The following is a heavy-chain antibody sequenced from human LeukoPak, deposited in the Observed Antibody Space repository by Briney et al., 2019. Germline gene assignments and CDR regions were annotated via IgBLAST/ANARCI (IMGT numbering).Heavy chain of an antibody. CDR3: ARDGGPQLAKRFDY. V-gene: IGHV3-23*01. Sequence: GGSLRLSCAASGFTFSSYAMSWVRQAPGKGLEWVSAISGSGGSTYYADSVKGRFTISRDNSKNTLYLQMNSLRAEDTAVYYCARDGGPQLAKRFDYWGQGTLVTVSS. J-gene: IGHJ4*02. CDR1: GFTFSSYA. CDR2: ISGSGGST. D-gene: IGHD6-6*01.